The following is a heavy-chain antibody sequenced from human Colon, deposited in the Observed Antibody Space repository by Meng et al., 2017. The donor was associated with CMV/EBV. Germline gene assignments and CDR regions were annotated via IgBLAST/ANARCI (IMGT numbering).Heavy chain of an antibody. CDR1: GFSFSAYA. CDR3: AKDRLYSSPRTTFQS. CDR2: ISGSGGNT. D-gene: IGHD6-19*01. J-gene: IGHJ1*01. Sequence: SGFSFSAYAMSWVRPAPGKGLAWVSVISGSGGNTNYADSVQGRFTISRDNSKNTLFLQMNSLRAEDTAIYYCAKDRLYSSPRTTFQSWGQGTLVTVSS. V-gene: IGHV3-23*01.